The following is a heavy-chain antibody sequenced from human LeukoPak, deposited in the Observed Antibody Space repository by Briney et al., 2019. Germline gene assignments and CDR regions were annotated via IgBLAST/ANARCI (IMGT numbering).Heavy chain of an antibody. CDR3: ARDSTYYYDSGSSGPHYFDN. V-gene: IGHV3-30*01. CDR2: ISSGGTYE. J-gene: IGHJ4*02. Sequence: GKSLRLSCAASGFTFSNYAMHWVRQAPGKGLEWVSLISSGGTYEYYADSVKGRFTISRDNSKNTLYLQLNSLRAEDTAVYYCARDSTYYYDSGSSGPHYFDNWGQGTLVIVSS. D-gene: IGHD3-10*01. CDR1: GFTFSNYA.